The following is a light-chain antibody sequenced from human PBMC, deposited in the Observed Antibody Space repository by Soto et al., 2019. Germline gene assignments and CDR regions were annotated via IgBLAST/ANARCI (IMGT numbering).Light chain of an antibody. CDR1: QSVSSN. V-gene: IGKV3-15*01. CDR2: GAS. J-gene: IGKJ5*01. CDR3: QQYNNWPPIT. Sequence: EFVLTQSPRTRSLSPGDRATLSGPASQSVSSNLAWYQQKPRQAPRILIYGASTRATGGPNRFSGSSSGAEFTLTINSLQSEYFAVYYCQQYNNWPPITCGQGTRLEIK.